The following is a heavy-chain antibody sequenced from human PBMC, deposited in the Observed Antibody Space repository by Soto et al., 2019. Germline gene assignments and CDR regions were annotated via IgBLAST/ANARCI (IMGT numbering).Heavy chain of an antibody. CDR3: ARAPVVPAANWDYYGMDV. D-gene: IGHD2-2*01. V-gene: IGHV2-26*01. Sequence: GSGPTLVNPTETLTLTCTVSGFSRSSARIGLSWIREPPGKALEWLAHIFSNDEKSYSTSLKSRLTISKDTSKSQVVLTMTNMDPVDTATYYCARAPVVPAANWDYYGMDVWGQGTTVTVSS. J-gene: IGHJ6*02. CDR1: GFSRSSARIG. CDR2: IFSNDEK.